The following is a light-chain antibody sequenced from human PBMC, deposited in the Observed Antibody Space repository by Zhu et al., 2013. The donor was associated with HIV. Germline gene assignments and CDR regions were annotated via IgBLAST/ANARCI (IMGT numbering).Light chain of an antibody. J-gene: IGLJ2*01. CDR1: TSDIGAYNY. V-gene: IGLV2-14*01. CDR3: SSYTSYNTLI. CDR2: EVN. Sequence: QSALTQPASVSGSPGQSITISCTGTTSDIGAYNYVSWYQQHPGESPKLMIYEVNNRPSGVSNRFSGSKSGNTASLTISGLQAEDGADYYCSSYTSYNTLIFGGGTNLTVL.